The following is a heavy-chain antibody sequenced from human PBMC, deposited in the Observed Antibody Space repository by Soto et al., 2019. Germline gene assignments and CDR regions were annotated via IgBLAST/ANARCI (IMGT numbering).Heavy chain of an antibody. D-gene: IGHD6-13*01. CDR3: ARLKGSSWNHFDY. J-gene: IGHJ4*02. V-gene: IGHV5-51*01. Sequence: GEYLRNSCTGSQDSFTSYWVGWVRQVPGKGLEWMGIIYPGDSDTRYSPSFQGQVTISADKSISTAYLQWSSLKASDTAMYYCARLKGSSWNHFDYWGQGNLVTVSS. CDR1: QDSFTSYW. CDR2: IYPGDSDT.